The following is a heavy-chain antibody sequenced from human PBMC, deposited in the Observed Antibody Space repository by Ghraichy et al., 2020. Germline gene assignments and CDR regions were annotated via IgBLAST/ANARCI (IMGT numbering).Heavy chain of an antibody. CDR3: ARRRAYNGYWDCGVFDY. CDR1: GFSLTSRPVG. Sequence: SGPTLVKPTQTLTLTCPFSGFSLTSRPVGVGWIRQPPGKALEWLAFAYWDDDNRYCPSLRSRLTVTKDTSRNQVVLTMTNMDPADTATYHFARRRAYNGYWDCGVFDYWGQGILVTVSS. CDR2: AYWDDDN. J-gene: IGHJ4*02. V-gene: IGHV2-5*02. D-gene: IGHD5-24*01.